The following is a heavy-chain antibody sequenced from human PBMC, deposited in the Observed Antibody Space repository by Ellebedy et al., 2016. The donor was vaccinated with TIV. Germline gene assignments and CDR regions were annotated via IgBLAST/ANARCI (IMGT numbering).Heavy chain of an antibody. J-gene: IGHJ3*02. CDR1: GFTFNSYG. Sequence: GESLKISCAASGFTFNSYGMHWVRQAPGKGLEWVAVISNDERNQYYVDSVKGRFTISRDNSKNTVYLQMNSLIAEDTAIYYGAKELVHAIHGFDIWGQGTMVTVSS. V-gene: IGHV3-30*18. CDR2: ISNDERNQ. CDR3: AKELVHAIHGFDI. D-gene: IGHD2-21*01.